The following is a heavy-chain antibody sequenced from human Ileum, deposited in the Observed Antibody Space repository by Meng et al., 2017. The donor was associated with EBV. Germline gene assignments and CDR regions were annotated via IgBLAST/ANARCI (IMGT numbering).Heavy chain of an antibody. V-gene: IGHV4-39*07. D-gene: IGHD6-19*01. J-gene: IGHJ4*02. CDR1: GGSISSSSYY. Sequence: QLQLQESGPGLVKPSETLSLTCTVSGGSISSSSYYWGWIRQPPGKGLEWIGDIYHSGDSNYNPSLKSRVTISLDNSNNQFSLTLSSVTAADTAVYYCARDPIPVPGRNFDYWGQGTLVTVSS. CDR2: IYHSGDS. CDR3: ARDPIPVPGRNFDY.